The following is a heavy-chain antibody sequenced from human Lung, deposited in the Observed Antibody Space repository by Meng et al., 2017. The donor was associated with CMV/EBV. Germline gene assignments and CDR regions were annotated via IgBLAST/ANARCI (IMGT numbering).Heavy chain of an antibody. J-gene: IGHJ6*02. CDR3: AKAMICSSTSCYPGAYYYGMDV. D-gene: IGHD2-2*01. Sequence: SXAASGFTFSSYGMHWVRQAPGKGLEWVAVIWYDGSNKYYADSVKGRFTISRDNSKNTLYLQMNSLRAEDTAVYYCAKAMICSSTSCYPGAYYYGMDVWXQGTTVTVSS. CDR1: GFTFSSYG. CDR2: IWYDGSNK. V-gene: IGHV3-33*06.